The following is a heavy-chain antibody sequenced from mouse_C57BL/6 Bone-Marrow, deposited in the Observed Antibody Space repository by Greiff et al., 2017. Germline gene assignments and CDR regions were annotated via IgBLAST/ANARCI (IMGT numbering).Heavy chain of an antibody. V-gene: IGHV1-42*01. D-gene: IGHD2-3*01. Sequence: EVHLQQSGPELVKPGASVKISCKASGYSFTGYYMNWVKQSPEKSLEWIGEINPSTGGTTYNKKFKAKATLTVYKSSSTAYMQLKSLTSEDSAVYYCARGGWSYAMDYWGQGTSVTVSS. CDR2: INPSTGGT. CDR1: GYSFTGYY. CDR3: ARGGWSYAMDY. J-gene: IGHJ4*01.